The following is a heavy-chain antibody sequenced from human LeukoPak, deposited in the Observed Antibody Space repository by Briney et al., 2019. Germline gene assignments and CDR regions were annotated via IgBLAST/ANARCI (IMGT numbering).Heavy chain of an antibody. D-gene: IGHD6-13*01. CDR3: AGVFRSSWYVCFDY. J-gene: IGHJ4*02. V-gene: IGHV4-4*07. CDR2: MYISGST. Sequence: PSETLSLTCTVSGGSISSYYWSWIRQPAGKGLEWIGHMYISGSTNYNPSLKSRVTMSLDTSKNQFSLKLSSVTAADTAVYYCAGVFRSSWYVCFDYWGQGTLVTVSS. CDR1: GGSISSYY.